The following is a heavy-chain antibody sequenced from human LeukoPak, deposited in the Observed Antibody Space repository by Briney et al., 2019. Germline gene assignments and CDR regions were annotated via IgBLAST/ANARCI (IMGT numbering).Heavy chain of an antibody. D-gene: IGHD1-26*01. J-gene: IGHJ3*02. Sequence: GESLKISCKGSGYSFTSYWIGWVRQMPGKGLEWIGIIYPADSDTRYSPPFQGQVTISADKSISTAYLQWSSLKASDTAMYSCARSVAGGRASAFDIWGQGTMVTVSS. CDR1: GYSFTSYW. CDR3: ARSVAGGRASAFDI. V-gene: IGHV5-51*01. CDR2: IYPADSDT.